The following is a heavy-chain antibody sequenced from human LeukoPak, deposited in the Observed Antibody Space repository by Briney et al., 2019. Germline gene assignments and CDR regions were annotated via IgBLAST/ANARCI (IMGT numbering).Heavy chain of an antibody. V-gene: IGHV1-18*01. CDR1: GYSFASYG. CDR3: ARDYKSSGWSPSDY. J-gene: IGHJ4*02. Sequence: GASVKVSCKASGYSFASYGIIWVRQAPGHGLEWMGWIKTYNGNTNYAQKFQGRVTMTTDTSTSTAYMELRSLRSDDTAVYYCARDYKSSGWSPSDYWGQGTLVTVSS. CDR2: IKTYNGNT. D-gene: IGHD6-19*01.